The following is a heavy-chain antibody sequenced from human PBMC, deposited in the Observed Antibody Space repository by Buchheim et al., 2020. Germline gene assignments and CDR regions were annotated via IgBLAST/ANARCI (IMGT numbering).Heavy chain of an antibody. Sequence: QVQLVESGGGLVKPGGSLRLSCAASGFTFSDYYMTWIRQAPGKGLEWISYIRSTGSVHYADSVKGRFTISRDNANNSLYLQMNTLRGEDTAVYYCARYAYGVRRWFDSWGQGTL. D-gene: IGHD4/OR15-4a*01. J-gene: IGHJ5*01. V-gene: IGHV3-11*01. CDR2: IRSTGSV. CDR1: GFTFSDYY. CDR3: ARYAYGVRRWFDS.